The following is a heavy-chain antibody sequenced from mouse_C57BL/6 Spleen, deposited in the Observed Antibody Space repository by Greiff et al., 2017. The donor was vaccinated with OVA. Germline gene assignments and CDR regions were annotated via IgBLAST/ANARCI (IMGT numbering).Heavy chain of an antibody. CDR1: GYTFTDYE. CDR2: IAPETGGT. Sequence: QVQLKQSGAELVRPGASVTLSCKASGYTFTDYEMHWVKQTPVHGLEWIGAIAPETGGTAYNQKFKGKAILTADKSSSTAYMELRSLTSEDSAVYYCTRDGHWGQGTTLTVSS. CDR3: TRDGH. J-gene: IGHJ2*01. V-gene: IGHV1-15*01. D-gene: IGHD2-3*01.